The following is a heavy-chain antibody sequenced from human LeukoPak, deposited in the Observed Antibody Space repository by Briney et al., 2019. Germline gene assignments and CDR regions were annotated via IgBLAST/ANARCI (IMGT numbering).Heavy chain of an antibody. J-gene: IGHJ6*02. CDR2: ISWNSGSI. CDR3: ARGFDVVRDPTGHYGMDV. CDR1: GFTFDDYA. Sequence: PGGSLRLSCAASGFTFDDYAMHWVRQAPGKGLEWVSGISWNSGSIGYADSVKGRFTISRDNAKNSLYLQMNSLRAEDTALYYCARGFDVVRDPTGHYGMDVWGQGTTVTVSS. D-gene: IGHD3-10*01. V-gene: IGHV3-9*01.